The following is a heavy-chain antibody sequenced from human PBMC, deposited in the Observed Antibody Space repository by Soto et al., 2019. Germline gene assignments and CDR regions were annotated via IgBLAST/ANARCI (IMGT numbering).Heavy chain of an antibody. V-gene: IGHV4-59*01. CDR3: KGAYYDVSGYSLDP. Sequence: PSETLSLTCTVSGGSISSYYWSWIRQPPGKGLEWIGYIYYSGSTNYNPSLKSRVTISVDTSKNQFSLKLSSVSAADTAVYYCKGAYYDVSGYSLDPWGQGTSVTVSS. CDR2: IYYSGST. J-gene: IGHJ5*02. CDR1: GGSISSYY. D-gene: IGHD3-22*01.